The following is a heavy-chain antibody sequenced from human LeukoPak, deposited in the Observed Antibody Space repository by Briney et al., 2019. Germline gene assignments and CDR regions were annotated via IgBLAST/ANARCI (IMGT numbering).Heavy chain of an antibody. Sequence: GASVKVSCKASGYTFTGYYMLWVRQAPGQGLEWMGWINPNSGGTNYAQKFQGRVTMTRDTSISTAYMELSRLRSDDTAVYYCARQYNWNPMIWFDPWGQGTLVTVSS. CDR2: INPNSGGT. CDR1: GYTFTGYY. D-gene: IGHD1-20*01. V-gene: IGHV1-2*02. J-gene: IGHJ5*02. CDR3: ARQYNWNPMIWFDP.